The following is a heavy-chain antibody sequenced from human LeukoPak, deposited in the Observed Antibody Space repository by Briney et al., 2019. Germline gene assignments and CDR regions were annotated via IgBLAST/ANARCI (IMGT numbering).Heavy chain of an antibody. CDR1: GYTFTSYG. D-gene: IGHD3-10*01. Sequence: ASVKVSCRASGYTFTSYGISWVRQAPGQGLEWLGWISAYNGNTNYAQKLQGRVTMTTDTSTSTAYMELSRLRSDDTAVYYCARAKNPYGSGSNGFDYWGQGTLVTVSS. V-gene: IGHV1-18*01. CDR3: ARAKNPYGSGSNGFDY. CDR2: ISAYNGNT. J-gene: IGHJ4*02.